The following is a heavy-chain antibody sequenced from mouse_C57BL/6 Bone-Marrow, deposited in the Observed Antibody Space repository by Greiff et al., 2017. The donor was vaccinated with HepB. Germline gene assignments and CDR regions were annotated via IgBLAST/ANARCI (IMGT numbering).Heavy chain of an antibody. CDR1: GFSLTSYG. J-gene: IGHJ4*01. V-gene: IGHV2-3*01. Sequence: VMLVESGPGLVAPSQSLSITCTVSGFSLTSYGVSWVRQPPGKGLEWLGVICGDGSTNYHSALISRLSISKDNSKSQVFLKLNSLQTDETATYYCAKKRLLRGYYAMDYWGQGTSVTVSS. CDR3: AKKRLLRGYYAMDY. CDR2: ICGDGST. D-gene: IGHD2-3*01.